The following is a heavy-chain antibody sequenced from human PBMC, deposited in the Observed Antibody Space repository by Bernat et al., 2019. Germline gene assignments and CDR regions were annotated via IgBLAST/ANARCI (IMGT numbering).Heavy chain of an antibody. V-gene: IGHV3-30-3*01. Sequence: QVQLVESGGGMVQPGRSLRLSCAASGFTFSSYAMHWVRQAPGKGLEWVAVISYDGSNKYYADSVKGRFTISRDNSKNTLYLQMNSLRAEDTAVYYCARSRDWPENWYFDLWGRGTLVTVSS. D-gene: IGHD5-24*01. CDR3: ARSRDWPENWYFDL. CDR2: ISYDGSNK. J-gene: IGHJ2*01. CDR1: GFTFSSYA.